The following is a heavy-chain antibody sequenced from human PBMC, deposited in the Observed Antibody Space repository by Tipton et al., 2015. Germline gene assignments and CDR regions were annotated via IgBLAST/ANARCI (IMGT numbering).Heavy chain of an antibody. Sequence: SLRLSCAASGFTFSSYSMNWVRQAPGKGLEWVSYISSTGVTIHYADSVKGRFTISRDNAKNSLYLQMNSLRAEDTAVYYCARESRQGYYPNTGYYGYWGHGTLVTVSS. J-gene: IGHJ4*01. V-gene: IGHV3-48*04. CDR3: ARESRQGYYPNTGYYGY. D-gene: IGHD3-9*01. CDR1: GFTFSSYS. CDR2: ISSTGVTI.